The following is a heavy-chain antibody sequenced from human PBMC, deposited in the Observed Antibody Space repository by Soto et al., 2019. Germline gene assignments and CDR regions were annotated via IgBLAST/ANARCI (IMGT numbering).Heavy chain of an antibody. D-gene: IGHD2-2*01. CDR2: FDPEDGET. V-gene: IGHV1-24*01. Sequence: GASVKVSCKVSGYTLTELSMHWVRQAPGKGLEWMGGFDPEDGETIYAQKFQGRVTMTEDTSTDTAYMELSSLRSEDTAVYYCARGNVLVPAATNFRENWFDPWGQGTLVTV. J-gene: IGHJ5*02. CDR1: GYTLTELS. CDR3: ARGNVLVPAATNFRENWFDP.